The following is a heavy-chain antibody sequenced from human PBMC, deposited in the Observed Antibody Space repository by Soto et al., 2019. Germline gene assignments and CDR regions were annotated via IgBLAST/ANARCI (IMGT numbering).Heavy chain of an antibody. CDR1: GYSFTSYW. Sequence: GESLKISCKGSGYSFTSYWIGWVRQMPGKGLEWMGIIYPGDSDTRYSPSFQGQVTIPADKSISTAYLQWSSLKASDTAMYYCARWKGYSYDYYYGMDVWGQGTTVTVSS. D-gene: IGHD5-18*01. CDR3: ARWKGYSYDYYYGMDV. V-gene: IGHV5-51*01. CDR2: IYPGDSDT. J-gene: IGHJ6*02.